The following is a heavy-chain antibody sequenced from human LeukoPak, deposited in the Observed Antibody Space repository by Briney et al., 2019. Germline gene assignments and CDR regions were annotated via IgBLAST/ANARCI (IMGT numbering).Heavy chain of an antibody. V-gene: IGHV3-15*01. D-gene: IGHD2-2*01. Sequence: GGSLRLSCAVSAFTFSNAWMSWVRQAPGKGLEWVGRIKSKTDGGTTDYAAPVKGRFTISRDDSKNTLYLQMNSLKTEDTAVYYCTTQADCSSTSCCGMDVWGQGTTVTVSS. CDR1: AFTFSNAW. J-gene: IGHJ6*02. CDR3: TTQADCSSTSCCGMDV. CDR2: IKSKTDGGTT.